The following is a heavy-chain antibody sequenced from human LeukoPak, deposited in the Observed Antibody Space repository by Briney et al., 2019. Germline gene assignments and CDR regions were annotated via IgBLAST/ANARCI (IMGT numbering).Heavy chain of an antibody. J-gene: IGHJ5*02. D-gene: IGHD2-2*01. CDR3: AKVHCSSTSCYALNWFDP. CDR1: GFTFSSYE. CDR2: ISSSGSTI. V-gene: IGHV3-48*03. Sequence: GGSLRLSCAASGFTFSSYEMNWVRQAPGKGLEWVSYISSSGSTIYYADSVKGRFTISRDNAKNSLYLQMNSLRAEDTAVYYCAKVHCSSTSCYALNWFDPWGQGTLVTVSS.